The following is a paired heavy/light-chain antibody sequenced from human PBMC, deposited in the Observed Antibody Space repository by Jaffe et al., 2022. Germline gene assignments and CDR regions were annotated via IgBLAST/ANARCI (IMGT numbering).Heavy chain of an antibody. V-gene: IGHV3-11*01. CDR2: ISSSGSTI. D-gene: IGHD4-17*01. Sequence: QVQLVESGGGLVKPGGSLRLSCAASGFTFSDYYMSWIRQAPGKGLEWVSYISSSGSTIYYADSVKGRFTISRDNAKNSLYLQMNSLRAEDTAVYYCATPQPTRYYYYYYYMDVWGKGTTVTVSS. J-gene: IGHJ6*03. CDR1: GFTFSDYY. CDR3: ATPQPTRYYYYYYYMDV.
Light chain of an antibody. CDR2: GAS. J-gene: IGKJ1*01. CDR3: QQYRT. Sequence: EIVMTQSPATLSVSPGERATLSCRASQSVSSNLAWYQQKPGQAPRLLIYGASTRATGIPARFSGSGSGTEFTLTISSLQSEDFAVYYCQQYRTFGQGTKVEIK. CDR1: QSVSSN. V-gene: IGKV3-15*01.